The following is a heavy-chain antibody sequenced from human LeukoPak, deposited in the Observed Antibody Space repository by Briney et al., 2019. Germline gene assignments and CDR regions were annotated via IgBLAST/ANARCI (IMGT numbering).Heavy chain of an antibody. CDR3: TRGWGVPAALRYPRNYGMDV. J-gene: IGHJ6*02. CDR1: GFTFSSYS. D-gene: IGHD2-2*01. V-gene: IGHV4-34*01. CDR2: INHSGST. Sequence: GSLRLSCAASGFTFSSYSMNWVRQPPGKGLEWIGEINHSGSTNYNPSLKSRVTISVDTSKNQFSLKLSSVTAADTAVYYCTRGWGVPAALRYPRNYGMDVWGQGTTVTVSS.